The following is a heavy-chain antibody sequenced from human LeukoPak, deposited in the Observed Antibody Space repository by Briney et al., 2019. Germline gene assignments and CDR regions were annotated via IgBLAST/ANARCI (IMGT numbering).Heavy chain of an antibody. CDR1: GGSFSGYY. V-gene: IGHV4-34*01. D-gene: IGHD4-17*01. CDR3: ARVPTVTFFDY. Sequence: SETLSLTCAVYGGSFSGYYWSWIRQPPGKGLEGSGEINYSRSTNDNPSLKSRVTISVDTSKNQFSLKLSSVTAADTAVYYCARVPTVTFFDYWGQGTLVTVSS. J-gene: IGHJ4*02. CDR2: INYSRST.